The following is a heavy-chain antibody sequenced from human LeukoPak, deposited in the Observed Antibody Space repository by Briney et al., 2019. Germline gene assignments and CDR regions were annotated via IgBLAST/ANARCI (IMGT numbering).Heavy chain of an antibody. Sequence: PSETLSLTCTVSGGSISSYYWSWIRQPPGKGLEWIGYIYYSGSTNYNPSLKSRVTISVDMSKSQFSLKLSSVTAADTAVYYCAREGRDGSDYWGQGTLVTVSS. CDR1: GGSISSYY. D-gene: IGHD5-24*01. CDR2: IYYSGST. J-gene: IGHJ4*02. V-gene: IGHV4-59*01. CDR3: AREGRDGSDY.